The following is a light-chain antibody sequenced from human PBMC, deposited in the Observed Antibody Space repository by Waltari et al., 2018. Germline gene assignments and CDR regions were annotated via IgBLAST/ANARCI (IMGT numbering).Light chain of an antibody. CDR3: QQYANLPLT. J-gene: IGKJ4*01. CDR2: DAS. CDR1: QDIRKN. Sequence: DIQMTQSPSSLSVSVGDRVTITCQASQDIRKNLNWFQQKPGKAPQVLIFDASISQAAVPSRFSGSGSGTDFAFTISSLQPEDIGTYFCQQYANLPLTFGGGTRVEIK. V-gene: IGKV1-33*01.